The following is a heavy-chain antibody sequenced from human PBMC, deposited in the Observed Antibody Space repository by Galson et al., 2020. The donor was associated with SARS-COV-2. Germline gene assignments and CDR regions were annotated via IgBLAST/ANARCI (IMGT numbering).Heavy chain of an antibody. J-gene: IGHJ2*01. D-gene: IGHD3-10*01. CDR1: GFTFSSYG. CDR3: ARETYYYGSGYWYFDL. Sequence: GGSLRLSCAASGFTFSSYGMHWVRQAPGKGLEWVAVIWYDGSNKYYADSVKGRFTISRDNSKNTLYLQMNSLRAEDTAVYYCARETYYYGSGYWYFDLWGRGTLVTVSS. CDR2: IWYDGSNK. V-gene: IGHV3-33*01.